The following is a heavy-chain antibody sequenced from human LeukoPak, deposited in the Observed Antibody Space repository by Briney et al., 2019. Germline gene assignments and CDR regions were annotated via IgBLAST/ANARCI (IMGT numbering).Heavy chain of an antibody. D-gene: IGHD5-12*01. CDR2: IIPIFGTA. CDR3: ARGGRWIVATINSDLYYFDY. J-gene: IGHJ4*02. CDR1: GGTFSSYA. V-gene: IGHV1-69*06. Sequence: SVKVSCKASGGTFSSYAISWVRQAPGQGREWMGGIIPIFGTANYAQKFQGRVTITADKSTSTAYMELSSLRSEDTAVYCCARGGRWIVATINSDLYYFDYWGQGTLVTVSS.